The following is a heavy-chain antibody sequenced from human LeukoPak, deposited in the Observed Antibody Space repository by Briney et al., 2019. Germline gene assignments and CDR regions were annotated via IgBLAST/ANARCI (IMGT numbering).Heavy chain of an antibody. Sequence: KTSETLSLTCALYGGSFSGYYSSWIRQSPGKGRELIGEINLSGSTNYNPSLKSGVTISVDTSNHQFSLKLSSVTAADTAVYYCAGPVGDHDGYNLFDPGGQGTLVTVS. V-gene: IGHV4-34*01. J-gene: IGHJ5*02. CDR1: GGSFSGYY. CDR3: AGPVGDHDGYNLFDP. CDR2: INLSGST. D-gene: IGHD3-16*01.